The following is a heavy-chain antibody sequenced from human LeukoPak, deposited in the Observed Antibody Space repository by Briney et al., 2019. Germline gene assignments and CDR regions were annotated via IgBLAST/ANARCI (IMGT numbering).Heavy chain of an antibody. CDR2: IYYSGST. CDR3: ARGVGRWLHLDYFDY. CDR1: GGSISSYY. J-gene: IGHJ4*02. D-gene: IGHD5-24*01. Sequence: SETLSLTCTVSGGSISSYYWSWIRQPPGKGLEWIGYIYYSGSTNYNPSLKSRVTISVDTSKNQFSLKLSSVTAADTAVCYCARGVGRWLHLDYFDYWGQGTLVTVSS. V-gene: IGHV4-59*01.